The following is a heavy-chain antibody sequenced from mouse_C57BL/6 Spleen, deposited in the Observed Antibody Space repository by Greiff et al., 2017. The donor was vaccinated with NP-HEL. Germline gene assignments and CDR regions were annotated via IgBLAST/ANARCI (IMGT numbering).Heavy chain of an antibody. J-gene: IGHJ1*03. CDR3: RWLLLDFDV. V-gene: IGHV1-64*01. D-gene: IGHD2-3*01. CDR2: IHPNSGST. CDR1: GYTFTSYW. Sequence: VQLQQPGAELVKPGASVKLSCKSSGYTFTSYWMHWVKQRPGQGLEWIGMIHPNSGSTNYNEKFKSKATLTVDKSSSTAYMQLSSLTSEDSAVYYCRWLLLDFDVWGTGTTVTVSS.